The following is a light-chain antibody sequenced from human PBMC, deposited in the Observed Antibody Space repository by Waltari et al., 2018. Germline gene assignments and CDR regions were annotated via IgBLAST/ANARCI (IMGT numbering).Light chain of an antibody. J-gene: IGLJ2*01. Sequence: QSALTQPASVSGSPGQSIPISCPGTSSAVGGSNHVSWYKQHPGKAPNLMIYDGSKRPSGVSNRFSGSKSGNTTSLTISELQAEDEADYYCSSYTSSSTLVFGGGTKLTVL. CDR3: SSYTSSSTLV. V-gene: IGLV2-14*01. CDR2: DGS. CDR1: SSAVGGSNH.